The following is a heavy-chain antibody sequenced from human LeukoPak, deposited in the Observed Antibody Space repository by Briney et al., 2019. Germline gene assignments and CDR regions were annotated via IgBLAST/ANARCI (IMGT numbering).Heavy chain of an antibody. CDR2: IIYDGSNK. D-gene: IGHD1-7*01. J-gene: IGHJ4*02. V-gene: IGHV3-30*18. Sequence: GGSLRLSCAASGFTFSIYGMHWVRQAPGKGLEWVAAIIYDGSNKYCADSVKGRFTISRDNSKNTLYLQMNSLRAEDTAVYYCAKDRVVYNWNYAYYFDDWGQGTLVTVSS. CDR1: GFTFSIYG. CDR3: AKDRVVYNWNYAYYFDD.